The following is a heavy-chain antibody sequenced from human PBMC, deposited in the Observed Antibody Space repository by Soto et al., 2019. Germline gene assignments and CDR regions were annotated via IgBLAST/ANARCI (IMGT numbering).Heavy chain of an antibody. CDR2: IYPSYSYT. CDR3: SRQGIVVVVAAPRYYGMDV. CDR1: GYSFTSYW. D-gene: IGHD2-15*01. Sequence: PGESLKISCKGSGYSFTSYWISWVRQMPGKGLEWMGRIYPSYSYTNYSPFFQGHVTISAYKSISTAFLQLSSLKASDTAMYYCSRQGIVVVVAAPRYYGMDVWGQGTTVTVSS. V-gene: IGHV5-10-1*01. J-gene: IGHJ6*02.